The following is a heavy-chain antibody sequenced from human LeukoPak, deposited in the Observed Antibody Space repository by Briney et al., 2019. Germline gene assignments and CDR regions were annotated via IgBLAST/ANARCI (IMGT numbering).Heavy chain of an antibody. J-gene: IGHJ4*02. D-gene: IGHD6-19*01. V-gene: IGHV4-34*01. CDR1: GGSFSGYY. CDR3: ARVDDSSGIVY. CDR2: INHSGST. Sequence: SETLSLTCAVYGGSFSGYYWSWIRQPPGKGLEWIGEINHSGSTNYNPSLKSRVTISVDTSKNQFSLKLSSVTAADTAVYYCARVDDSSGIVYWGQGTLVTVSS.